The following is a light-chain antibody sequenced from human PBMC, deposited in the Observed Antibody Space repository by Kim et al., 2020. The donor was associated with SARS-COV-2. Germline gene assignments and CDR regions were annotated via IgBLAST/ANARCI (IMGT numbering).Light chain of an antibody. Sequence: DIQMTQSPPSLSASVGDRVTITCRASQSVSIYLNWYQQGSGRAPQLLIYTASTLQSGVPARFSGSGSGTDFTLTINNVQPDDSATYYCQQSYTMITFGGGTKVDIK. CDR3: QQSYTMIT. CDR1: QSVSIY. CDR2: TAS. J-gene: IGKJ4*01. V-gene: IGKV1-39*01.